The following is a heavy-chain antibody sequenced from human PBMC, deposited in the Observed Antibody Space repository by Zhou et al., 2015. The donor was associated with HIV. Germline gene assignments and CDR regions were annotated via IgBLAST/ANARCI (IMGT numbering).Heavy chain of an antibody. J-gene: IGHJ4*02. CDR2: INQDGSEK. Sequence: VQLVESGGGVVQPGRSLRLSCAASGFAFSSSGLHWVRQAPGKGLEWVANINQDGSEKYYVDSVKGRFTVSRDNAKNSLYLQLNSLTAEDTAVYYCTRSLDYWGQGTLLTVSS. V-gene: IGHV3-7*01. CDR3: TRSLDY. CDR1: GFAFSSSG.